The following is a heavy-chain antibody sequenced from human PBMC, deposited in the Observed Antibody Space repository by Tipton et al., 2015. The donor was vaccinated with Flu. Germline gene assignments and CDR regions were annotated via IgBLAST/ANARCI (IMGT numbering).Heavy chain of an antibody. CDR1: GFTFSTYG. J-gene: IGHJ4*02. V-gene: IGHV3-30*02. CDR2: IRYDGTTI. Sequence: SGFTFSTYGMHWVRQAPGKGLEWVAFIRYDGTTIYYADSVRGRFAISRDNSQSTVYLQMNSLRSEDTAVYYCAKSDYYDSSHYLFLWLDYWGQGTQVTVSS. CDR3: AKSDYYDSSHYLFLWLDY. D-gene: IGHD3-22*01.